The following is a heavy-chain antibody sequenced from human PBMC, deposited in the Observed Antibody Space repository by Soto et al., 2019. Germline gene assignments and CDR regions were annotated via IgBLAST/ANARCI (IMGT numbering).Heavy chain of an antibody. V-gene: IGHV3-30-3*01. CDR3: ARGTTTAAFSAMDV. D-gene: IGHD2-2*01. Sequence: QVQLVESGGGVVQPGRSLRLSCAASGFTFSNNAMDWVRQAPGKGLEWVAVISYDGSNKYIAESVKGRFTISRDNSKTTLCLQMNTLRAEDTSVYYCARGTTTAAFSAMDVWGQGTTVTVSS. CDR1: GFTFSNNA. CDR2: ISYDGSNK. J-gene: IGHJ6*02.